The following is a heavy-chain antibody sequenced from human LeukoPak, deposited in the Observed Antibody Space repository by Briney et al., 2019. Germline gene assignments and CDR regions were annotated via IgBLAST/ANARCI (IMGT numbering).Heavy chain of an antibody. J-gene: IGHJ3*02. CDR3: ARDEGYGSGSFDI. Sequence: SGGSLRLSCAASGFTFSSYSMNWVRQAPGKGLEWVSSISSSSSYIYYADSVKGRFTISRDNAKNSLYLQMNSLRAEDTAVYYCARDEGYGSGSFDIWGQGRMVTVSS. D-gene: IGHD3-10*01. V-gene: IGHV3-21*04. CDR2: ISSSSSYI. CDR1: GFTFSSYS.